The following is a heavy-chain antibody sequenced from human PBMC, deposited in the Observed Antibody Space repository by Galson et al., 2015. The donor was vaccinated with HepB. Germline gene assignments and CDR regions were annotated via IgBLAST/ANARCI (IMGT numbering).Heavy chain of an antibody. V-gene: IGHV3-33*06. CDR3: VKGAARPYPDFDY. D-gene: IGHD6-6*01. CDR1: GFTFSSYG. CDR2: IWYDGSNK. J-gene: IGHJ4*02. Sequence: SLRLSCAASGFTFSSYGMHWVRQAPGKGLERVAVIWYDGSNKYYADSVKVRFTISRDNSKNTLYLQMNSLRAEDTAVYYCVKGAARPYPDFDYWGQGTLVTVSS.